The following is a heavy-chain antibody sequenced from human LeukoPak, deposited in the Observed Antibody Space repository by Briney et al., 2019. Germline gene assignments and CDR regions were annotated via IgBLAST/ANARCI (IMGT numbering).Heavy chain of an antibody. V-gene: IGHV3-30*04. CDR2: ISYDGSNK. CDR1: GFTFSSYA. J-gene: IGHJ4*02. CDR3: ARDQDGDGYNWGFDY. Sequence: GGSLRLSCAASGFTFSSYAMHWVRQAPGKGLEWVAVISYDGSNKYYADSVKGRFTISGDNSKNTLYLQMNSLRAEDTAVYYCARDQDGDGYNWGFDYWGQGTLVTVSS. D-gene: IGHD5-24*01.